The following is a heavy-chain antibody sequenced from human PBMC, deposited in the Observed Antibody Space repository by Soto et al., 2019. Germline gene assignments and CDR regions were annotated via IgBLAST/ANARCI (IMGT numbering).Heavy chain of an antibody. CDR1: GYTFTSYG. V-gene: IGHV1-18*01. J-gene: IGHJ6*02. CDR3: ARVDWSDYYYYGMDV. Sequence: ASVKVSCKASGYTFTSYGISWVRQAPGQGLEWMGWISAYNGNTNYAQKLQGRVTMTTDTSTSTAYMGLRSLRSDDTAVYYCARVDWSDYYYYGMDVWGQGTTVTVSS. CDR2: ISAYNGNT. D-gene: IGHD3-9*01.